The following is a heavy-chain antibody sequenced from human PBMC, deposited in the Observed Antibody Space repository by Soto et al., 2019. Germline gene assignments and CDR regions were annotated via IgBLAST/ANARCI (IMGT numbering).Heavy chain of an antibody. V-gene: IGHV3-33*01. Sequence: QVQLVESGGGVVQPGRSLRLSCAASGCTFSSYGMHWVRQAPGKGLEWVAVIWYDGTNKFYADSVKGRFTISRDNSKNTLYLQMNSLRAEDTAVYYCARDHRYYYDSSGYYGYFDYWGQGTLVTVSS. D-gene: IGHD3-22*01. CDR2: IWYDGTNK. CDR1: GCTFSSYG. J-gene: IGHJ4*02. CDR3: ARDHRYYYDSSGYYGYFDY.